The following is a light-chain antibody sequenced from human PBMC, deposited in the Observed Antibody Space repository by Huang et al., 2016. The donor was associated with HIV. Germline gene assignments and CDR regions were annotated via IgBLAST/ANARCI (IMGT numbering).Light chain of an antibody. CDR3: QQYGNYLET. CDR1: QSVSSNY. CDR2: GAS. J-gene: IGKJ2*01. V-gene: IGKV3-20*01. Sequence: ETVLTQSPGTLSLSPGERATLSCRASQSVSSNYLAWYQQKPGQAPRLLIYGASSRATGIPDRCSGSGSGTDFTLTITRLEPGDFAVYYCQQYGNYLETFGQGTNLEIK.